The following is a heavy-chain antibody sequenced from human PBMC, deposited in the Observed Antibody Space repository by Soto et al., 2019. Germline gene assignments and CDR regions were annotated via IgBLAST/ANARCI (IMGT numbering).Heavy chain of an antibody. Sequence: PGEALKISFTGFGYTFTTFWISWVRQMPGRGLEWMGRIDPRDSYTNYSPSFQGHVTISGDKSTSTVYLQWASLKASDTAMYYCARLYCSSSTCDSWFDPWGQGTLVTVSS. CDR1: GYTFTTFW. CDR3: ARLYCSSSTCDSWFDP. D-gene: IGHD2-2*01. V-gene: IGHV5-10-1*01. CDR2: IDPRDSYT. J-gene: IGHJ5*02.